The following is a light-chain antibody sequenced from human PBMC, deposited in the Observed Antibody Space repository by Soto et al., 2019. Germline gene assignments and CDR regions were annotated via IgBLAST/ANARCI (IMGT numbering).Light chain of an antibody. V-gene: IGKV3-20*01. J-gene: IGKJ1*01. CDR3: HQYANSHVT. CDR2: GAS. Sequence: ENVLTQSPGTLSLSPGERATLSCRASQSVTTNYLAWYQQKPGQAPRLLIYGASSRASGIPDRFSGSGSGTDFTLTISRLEPEDFAVYYCHQYANSHVTFGQGTKVE. CDR1: QSVTTNY.